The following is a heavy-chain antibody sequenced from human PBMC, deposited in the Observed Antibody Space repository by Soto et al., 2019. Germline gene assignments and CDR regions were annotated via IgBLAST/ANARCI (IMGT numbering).Heavy chain of an antibody. D-gene: IGHD1-26*01. CDR2: INPNSGGT. V-gene: IGHV1-2*02. CDR3: ASHSGSYYYYYGMDV. J-gene: IGHJ6*02. Sequence: GASVKVSCKASGYTFTGYYMHWVRQAPGQGLEWMGWINPNSGGTNYAQKFQGRVTITADESTSTAYMELSSLRSEDTAVYYCASHSGSYYYYYGMDVWGQGTTVTVSS. CDR1: GYTFTGYY.